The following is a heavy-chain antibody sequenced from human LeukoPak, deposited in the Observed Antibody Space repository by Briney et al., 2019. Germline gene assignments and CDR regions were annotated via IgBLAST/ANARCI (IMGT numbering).Heavy chain of an antibody. D-gene: IGHD3-22*01. Sequence: KASQTLSLTCTVSGGSISSNYWSWIRQPPGKGLEWVGSVFYRGSTNYNPSLKSRVTISVDTPKNQFSLKLSSVTAADTAMYYCARFRYDGSGYYYVFDYWGQGTLVTVSS. CDR3: ARFRYDGSGYYYVFDY. J-gene: IGHJ4*02. V-gene: IGHV4-59*01. CDR2: VFYRGST. CDR1: GGSISSNY.